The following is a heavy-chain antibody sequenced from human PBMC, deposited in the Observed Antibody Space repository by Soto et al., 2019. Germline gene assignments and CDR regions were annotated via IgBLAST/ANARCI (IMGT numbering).Heavy chain of an antibody. J-gene: IGHJ6*02. CDR1: GYTFSSYT. D-gene: IGHD2-8*02. CDR2: ISFNNGDI. V-gene: IGHV1-18*04. CDR3: ARDRDVVLVPPPTYDYYYYGMDV. Sequence: QVQLVQSGPEVKKPGASVKVSCKTSGYTFSSYTISWVRQAPGQGLEWMGWISFNNGDIKYAQKFQGRVTMTTDTSTSTAHMELRSLRSDDTAVYYCARDRDVVLVPPPTYDYYYYGMDVWGQGTTVTVSS.